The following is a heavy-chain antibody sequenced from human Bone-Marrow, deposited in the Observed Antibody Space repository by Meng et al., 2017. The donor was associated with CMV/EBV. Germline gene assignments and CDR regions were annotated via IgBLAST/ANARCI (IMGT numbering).Heavy chain of an antibody. J-gene: IGHJ3*02. V-gene: IGHV4-59*01. CDR1: GGSISSYY. CDR3: ARNNWGYAFDI. Sequence: GSLRLSCTVSGGSISSYYWSWIRQPPGKGLEWIGYIYYSGSTNYNPSLKSRVTISVDTSKNHFSLKLSSVTAADTAVYYCARNNWGYAFDIWGQGTMVTVSS. D-gene: IGHD7-27*01. CDR2: IYYSGST.